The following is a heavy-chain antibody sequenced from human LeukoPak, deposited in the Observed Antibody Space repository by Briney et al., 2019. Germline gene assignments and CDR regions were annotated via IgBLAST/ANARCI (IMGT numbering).Heavy chain of an antibody. CDR3: ARGLLTLGGVIGGPQALEYFQH. V-gene: IGHV1-18*01. J-gene: IGHJ1*01. CDR1: GYTFTSYG. CDR2: ISAYNGKT. D-gene: IGHD3-16*02. Sequence: ASVKVSCKASGYTFTSYGISWVRQAPGQGLEWMGWISAYNGKTNYAQKLQGRVTMTTDTSTSTAYMELRSLRSDDTAVYYCARGLLTLGGVIGGPQALEYFQHWGQGTLVTVSS.